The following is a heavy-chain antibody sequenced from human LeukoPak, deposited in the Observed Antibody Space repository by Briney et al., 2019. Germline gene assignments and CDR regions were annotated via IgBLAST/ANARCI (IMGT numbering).Heavy chain of an antibody. Sequence: GQSLRLSCAASGFTFSNYAMHWVRQAPGKGLEWVSLISSGGTYEYYADSVKGRFTISRDNSKNTLYLQMNSLRAEDTAVYYCAKALPRATVFGVVMPFDYWGQGTLVTVSS. V-gene: IGHV3-30*07. J-gene: IGHJ4*02. CDR1: GFTFSNYA. CDR3: AKALPRATVFGVVMPFDY. CDR2: ISSGGTYE. D-gene: IGHD3-3*01.